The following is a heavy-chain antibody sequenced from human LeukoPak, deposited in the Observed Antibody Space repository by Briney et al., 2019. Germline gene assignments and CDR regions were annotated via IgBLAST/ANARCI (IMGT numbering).Heavy chain of an antibody. J-gene: IGHJ4*02. CDR2: PSGRSGHT. D-gene: IGHD6-13*01. CDR3: AREISSWCEIDY. Sequence: GGSLRPSCAASGPPPRSYAMSWVPPAPGNGLACASAPSGRSGHTYYADSVKGRFTISRDNSKNTLYLQMNSLRAKDTAVYYCAREISSWCEIDYWGQGTLVTVSS. V-gene: IGHV3-23*01. CDR1: GPPPRSYA.